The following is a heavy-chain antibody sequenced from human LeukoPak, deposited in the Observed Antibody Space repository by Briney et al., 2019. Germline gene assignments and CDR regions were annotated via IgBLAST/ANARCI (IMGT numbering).Heavy chain of an antibody. D-gene: IGHD3-9*01. Sequence: ASVKVSCKAPGYTFTGYYMHWVRQAPGQGLEWMGWINPNSGGTNYAQKFQGRVTMTRDTSISTAYMELSRLRSDDTAVYYRARTIAEEDYDILTGSKTNWFDPWGQEPRVTVSS. CDR1: GYTFTGYY. V-gene: IGHV1-2*02. J-gene: IGHJ5*02. CDR2: INPNSGGT. CDR3: ARTIAEEDYDILTGSKTNWFDP.